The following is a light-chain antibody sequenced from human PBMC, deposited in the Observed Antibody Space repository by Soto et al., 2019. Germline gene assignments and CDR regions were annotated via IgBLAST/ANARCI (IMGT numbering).Light chain of an antibody. CDR1: QSVSSY. J-gene: IGKJ1*01. Sequence: EIVLTQSPATLSLSPGERATLSCRASQSVSSYLARYQQKPGQAPRLLIYDASNRATGIPPRVSGSGSGTDFPLTISSLEPEDFAVYYCQQRSNWPTTFGQGTKVEIK. CDR2: DAS. CDR3: QQRSNWPTT. V-gene: IGKV3-11*01.